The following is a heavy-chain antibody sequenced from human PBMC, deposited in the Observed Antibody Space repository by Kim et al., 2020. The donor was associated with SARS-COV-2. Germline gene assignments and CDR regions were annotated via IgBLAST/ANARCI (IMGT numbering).Heavy chain of an antibody. J-gene: IGHJ4*02. V-gene: IGHV7-4-1*02. Sequence: QGFTGRFVFSLDTSVSTAYLQISSLKAEDTAVYYCARGYSSSWYRGYFDYWGQGTLVTVSS. CDR3: ARGYSSSWYRGYFDY. D-gene: IGHD6-13*01.